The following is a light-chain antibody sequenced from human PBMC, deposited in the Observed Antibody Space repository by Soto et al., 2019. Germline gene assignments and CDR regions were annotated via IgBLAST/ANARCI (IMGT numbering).Light chain of an antibody. CDR2: EAT. CDR3: CAHAGNDLYV. Sequence: QSALTQAASVSGSPGQSITISCTGTSRDIGSYNLVSWYQQHPGKAPKVLIYEATKRPSGVSNRFTGSKSGNTASLTISGLQAEDEADYYCCAHAGNDLYVFGTGTKVTVL. CDR1: SRDIGSYNL. V-gene: IGLV2-23*01. J-gene: IGLJ1*01.